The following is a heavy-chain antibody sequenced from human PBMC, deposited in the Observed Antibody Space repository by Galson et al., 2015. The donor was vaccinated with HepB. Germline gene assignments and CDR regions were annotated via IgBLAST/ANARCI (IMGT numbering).Heavy chain of an antibody. J-gene: IGHJ4*02. CDR1: GFTVSSNY. V-gene: IGHV3-66*02. D-gene: IGHD1-26*01. Sequence: SLRLSCAASGFTVSSNYMRWVRQAPGKGLEWVSVIYSGGSKYYADSVKGRFTISWDNSKNTLYLQQNSVRAEETAVYYCARDIQDGIVGGQDYWGQGTLVTVSS. CDR2: IYSGGSK. CDR3: ARDIQDGIVGGQDY.